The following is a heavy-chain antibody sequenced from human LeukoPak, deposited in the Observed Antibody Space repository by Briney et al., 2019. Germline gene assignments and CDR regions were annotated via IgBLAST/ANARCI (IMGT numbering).Heavy chain of an antibody. V-gene: IGHV3-9*01. CDR2: ISWNSGSI. J-gene: IGHJ4*02. D-gene: IGHD2-2*03. CDR3: AKAIWDGYCSSTSCPYYFDY. Sequence: GGSLRLSCAASGFTFDDYAMHWVRQAPGKGLEWVSGISWNSGSIGYADSVKGRFTISRDNAKNSLYLQMNSLRAEDTALYYCAKAIWDGYCSSTSCPYYFDYWGQGTLVTVSS. CDR1: GFTFDDYA.